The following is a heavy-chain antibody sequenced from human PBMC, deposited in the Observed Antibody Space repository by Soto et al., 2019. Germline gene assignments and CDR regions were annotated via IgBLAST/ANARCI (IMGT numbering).Heavy chain of an antibody. J-gene: IGHJ3*02. CDR3: ARISAAASKALDI. CDR1: EFTFSDHY. CDR2: VRTKSRRYTT. Sequence: EVQVVESGGGLVQPGGSLRLSCAASEFTFSDHYMDWVRQAPGKGLEWVGRVRTKSRRYTTEYAASVKGRFTISRDDSKTSLYLQMDSLTADDTAVYYCARISAAASKALDIWGQGTMVTVSS. D-gene: IGHD6-13*01. V-gene: IGHV3-72*01.